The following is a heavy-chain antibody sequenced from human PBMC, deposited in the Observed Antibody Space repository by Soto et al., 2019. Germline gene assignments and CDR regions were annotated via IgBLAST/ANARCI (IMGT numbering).Heavy chain of an antibody. Sequence: PGGSLRLSCAASGFTFSSYAMHWVRQAPGKGLEWVAVISYDGSNKYYADSVKGRFTISRDNSKNTLYLQMNSLRAEDTAVYYCARDLGEIYCSGGSCPLQYYYYGMDVWGQGTTVTVS. CDR2: ISYDGSNK. D-gene: IGHD2-15*01. J-gene: IGHJ6*02. CDR3: ARDLGEIYCSGGSCPLQYYYYGMDV. CDR1: GFTFSSYA. V-gene: IGHV3-30-3*01.